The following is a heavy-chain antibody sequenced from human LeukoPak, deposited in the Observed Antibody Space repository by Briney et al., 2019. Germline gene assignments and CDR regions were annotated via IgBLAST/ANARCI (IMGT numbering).Heavy chain of an antibody. J-gene: IGHJ4*02. Sequence: ASVKVSCKASGYTFTGYYMHWVRQAPGQGLEWMGWINPNSGGTNYAQKFQGRDTMTRDTSISTAYMELSRLRSDDTAVYYCARVPRLRRYYFDYWGQGTLVTVSS. CDR3: ARVPRLRRYYFDY. D-gene: IGHD4-23*01. V-gene: IGHV1-2*02. CDR2: INPNSGGT. CDR1: GYTFTGYY.